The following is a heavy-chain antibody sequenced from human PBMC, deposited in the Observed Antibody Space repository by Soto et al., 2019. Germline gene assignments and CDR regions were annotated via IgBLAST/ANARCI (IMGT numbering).Heavy chain of an antibody. CDR1: GYALTELS. Sequence: ASVKVSCKVSGYALTELSMHWVRQDPGKGLEWMGGFDPEDGETIYAQKFQGRVTMTEDTSTDTAYMELSSLRSEATAVYYCATELPADNWFHPWGQGTLVTVSS. CDR2: FDPEDGET. CDR3: ATELPADNWFHP. J-gene: IGHJ5*02. V-gene: IGHV1-24*01. D-gene: IGHD2-2*01.